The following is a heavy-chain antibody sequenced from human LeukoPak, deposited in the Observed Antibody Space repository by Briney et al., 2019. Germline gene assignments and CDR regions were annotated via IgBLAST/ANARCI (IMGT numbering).Heavy chain of an antibody. CDR3: AGDANWSSDY. Sequence: GGSLRLSCAASGFTFSTYWMSWVRQAPGKGLEWVANINQDGGAKHYVDSVKGRFTISRDNARNSLYLQMNSLRAEDTAVYYCAGDANWSSDYWGQGTLVTVSS. CDR2: INQDGGAK. J-gene: IGHJ4*02. D-gene: IGHD1-26*01. V-gene: IGHV3-7*04. CDR1: GFTFSTYW.